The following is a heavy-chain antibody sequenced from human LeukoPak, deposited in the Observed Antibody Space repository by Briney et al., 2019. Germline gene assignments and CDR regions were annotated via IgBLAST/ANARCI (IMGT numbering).Heavy chain of an antibody. J-gene: IGHJ5*02. Sequence: GASVKVSCKASGYILSDSDINWVRQAPGQGLEYMGWINPNSLIPGYARKFRGRVTLTMDTSIRTAYMELSGLTYDDTAIYYCARVKPVPTVSFDPWGQGTLVPVSS. D-gene: IGHD4-17*01. V-gene: IGHV1-8*01. CDR1: GYILSDSD. CDR3: ARVKPVPTVSFDP. CDR2: INPNSLIP.